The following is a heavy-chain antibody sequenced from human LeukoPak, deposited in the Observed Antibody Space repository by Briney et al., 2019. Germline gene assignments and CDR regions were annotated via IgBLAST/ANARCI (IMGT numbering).Heavy chain of an antibody. CDR2: IYYSGST. CDR3: ARVRYDILTGYYGDAFDI. J-gene: IGHJ3*02. V-gene: IGHV4-59*01. D-gene: IGHD3-9*01. CDR1: GGSISSYY. Sequence: SETLSLTCTVSGGSISSYYWSWSRQPPGKGLEWIGYIYYSGSTNYNPSLKSRVTISVDTSKNQFSLKLSSVTAADTAVYYCARVRYDILTGYYGDAFDIWGQGTMVTVSS.